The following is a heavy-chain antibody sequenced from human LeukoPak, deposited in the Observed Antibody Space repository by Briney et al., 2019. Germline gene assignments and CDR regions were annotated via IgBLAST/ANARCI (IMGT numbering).Heavy chain of an antibody. J-gene: IGHJ4*02. D-gene: IGHD3-10*01. V-gene: IGHV3-23*01. Sequence: PGGSLRLSCAASGFTFSSYAMSWVRQAPGKGLEWVSAISGSGGSTYYADSVKGRFTISRDNSKNTLYLQMNSLRAEDTAVYCCAKGQYGSGSYYTGGFDYWGQGTLVTVSS. CDR2: ISGSGGST. CDR1: GFTFSSYA. CDR3: AKGQYGSGSYYTGGFDY.